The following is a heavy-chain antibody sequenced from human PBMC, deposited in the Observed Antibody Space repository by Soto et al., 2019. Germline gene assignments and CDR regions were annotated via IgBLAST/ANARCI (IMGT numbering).Heavy chain of an antibody. CDR3: ASPHYDILTGYYNDAFDI. CDR1: GGSISSYY. D-gene: IGHD3-9*01. V-gene: IGHV4-59*08. J-gene: IGHJ3*02. Sequence: QVQLQESGPGLVKPSETLSLTCTVSGGSISSYYWSWIRQPPGKGLEWIGYIYYSGRTNYNPSLKSRVTISVDTSKNQFSLKLSSVTAADTAVYYCASPHYDILTGYYNDAFDIWGQGTMVTVSS. CDR2: IYYSGRT.